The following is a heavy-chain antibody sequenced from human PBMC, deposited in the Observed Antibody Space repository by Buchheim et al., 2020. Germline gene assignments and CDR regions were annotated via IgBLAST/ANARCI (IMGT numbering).Heavy chain of an antibody. CDR1: GDSMERGGFY. CDR2: MYNSGST. Sequence: QVQLQESGPGLVKPSQTLSLTCTVSGDSMERGGFYWNWIRQHPGMGLEFIGYMYNSGSTYFNPSLRSRFTISADTSKNQFSQKLSSVTAADTAVYFCARGTPRYYFDFWGQGTL. V-gene: IGHV4-31*03. D-gene: IGHD3-10*01. J-gene: IGHJ4*02. CDR3: ARGTPRYYFDF.